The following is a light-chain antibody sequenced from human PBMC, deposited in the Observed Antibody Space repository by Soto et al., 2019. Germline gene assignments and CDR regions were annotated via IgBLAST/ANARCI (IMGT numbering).Light chain of an antibody. J-gene: IGKJ1*01. V-gene: IGKV1-5*03. CDR3: HQYYSYPWM. CDR1: QSISNL. CDR2: KAS. Sequence: DIQMTQSPSTLSASVGDSVTITCRASQSISNLLAWYQQKPGKAPYLLIYKASSLQSGVPSRFSGSASGTEFSITISSRQPDDFSSYYCHQYYSYPWMCGQGNKVEIK.